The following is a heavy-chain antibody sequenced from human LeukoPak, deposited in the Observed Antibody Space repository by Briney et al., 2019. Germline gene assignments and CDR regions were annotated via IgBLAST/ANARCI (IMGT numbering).Heavy chain of an antibody. CDR3: AKNRVGNAYSSANA. J-gene: IGHJ5*02. D-gene: IGHD6-25*01. CDR2: ISVSGDPT. V-gene: IGHV3-23*01. CDR1: GFTFSSYA. Sequence: GGSLRLSCAASGFTFSSYAMSWVRQAPGKGLEWVSVISVSGDPTYYADSVKGRFTISRDTSKNTLYLQMNSLRAEDTAVYYCAKNRVGNAYSSANAWGQGTLVTVSS.